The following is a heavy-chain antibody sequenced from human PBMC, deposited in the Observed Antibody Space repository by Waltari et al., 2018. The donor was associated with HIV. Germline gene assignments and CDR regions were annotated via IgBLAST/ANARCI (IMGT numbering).Heavy chain of an antibody. CDR2: IYYSGST. J-gene: IGHJ4*02. CDR3: ARHRSPVRGAEVLDY. D-gene: IGHD3-10*01. CDR1: GGSISSSSYY. Sequence: QLQLQESGPGLVKPSETLSLTCTVSGGSISSSSYYWGWIRQPPGKGLEWIGSIYYSGSTYYNPSLKSRGTISVDTSKNQFSLKLSSVTAADTAVYYCARHRSPVRGAEVLDYWGQGTLVTVSS. V-gene: IGHV4-39*01.